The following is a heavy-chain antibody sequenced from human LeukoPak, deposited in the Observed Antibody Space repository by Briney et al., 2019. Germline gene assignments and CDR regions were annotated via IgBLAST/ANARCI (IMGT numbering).Heavy chain of an antibody. CDR1: GYTFTGYY. Sequence: ASVKVSCKASGYTFTGYYMHWVRQAPGQGLEWMGWINPNSGGTNYAQKFQGRVTMTRDTSISTAYMELSSLRSEDTAVYYCATKYGATEGGYFDYWGQGTLVTVSS. CDR2: INPNSGGT. D-gene: IGHD4-17*01. J-gene: IGHJ4*02. CDR3: ATKYGATEGGYFDY. V-gene: IGHV1-2*02.